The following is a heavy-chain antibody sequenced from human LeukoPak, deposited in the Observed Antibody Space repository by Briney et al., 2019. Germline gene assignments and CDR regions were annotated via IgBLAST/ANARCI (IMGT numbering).Heavy chain of an antibody. CDR1: GGSISSGDYY. Sequence: SETLSLTCTVSGGSISSGDYYWSWTRQPPGKGLEWIGYIYYSGSTYYNPSLKSRVTISVDTSKNQFSLKLSSVTAADTAVYYCARYFLDDFQHWGQGTLVTVSS. J-gene: IGHJ1*01. V-gene: IGHV4-30-4*08. D-gene: IGHD3-9*01. CDR2: IYYSGST. CDR3: ARYFLDDFQH.